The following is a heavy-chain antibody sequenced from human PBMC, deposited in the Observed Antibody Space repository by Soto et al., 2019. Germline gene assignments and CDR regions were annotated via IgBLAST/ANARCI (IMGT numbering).Heavy chain of an antibody. D-gene: IGHD2-15*01. V-gene: IGHV1-3*01. Sequence: GASVKVSCKASGYTFTSYAMHWVRQAPGQRLEWMGWINAGNGNTKYSQKFQGRVTITRDTSASTAYMELSSLRSEDTAVYYCAALYCSGGSCYSDVVDYWGQGTLVTVSS. CDR2: INAGNGNT. CDR1: GYTFTSYA. CDR3: AALYCSGGSCYSDVVDY. J-gene: IGHJ4*02.